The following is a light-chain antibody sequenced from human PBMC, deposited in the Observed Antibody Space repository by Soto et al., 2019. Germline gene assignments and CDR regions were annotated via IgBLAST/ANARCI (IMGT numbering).Light chain of an antibody. CDR3: QQDHNCPLT. J-gene: IGKJ2*01. V-gene: IGKV3-15*01. Sequence: EIVMTQSPATLSLSPGERAALSCRASQSINSELAWYQQKPGQPPRLLIYGASTRATGVPARFTGSESGSEFTLTISGLESEDFAVYYCQQDHNCPLTFGQGTRLEI. CDR2: GAS. CDR1: QSINSE.